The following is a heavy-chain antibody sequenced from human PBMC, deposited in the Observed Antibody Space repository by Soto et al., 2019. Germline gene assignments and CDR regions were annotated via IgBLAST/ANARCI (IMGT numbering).Heavy chain of an antibody. J-gene: IGHJ4*02. V-gene: IGHV1-8*01. CDR1: GYTFTSYD. CDR2: MNPNSGNT. CDR3: ARGPTGDHSSGWYWFDY. Sequence: QVQLVQSGAEVKKPGASVKVSCKASGYTFTSYDINWVRQATGQGLEWMGWMNPNSGNTGYAQKFQGRVTMTRNTSISTAYMELSSLRSEDTAVYYCARGPTGDHSSGWYWFDYWGQGTLVTVSS. D-gene: IGHD6-19*01.